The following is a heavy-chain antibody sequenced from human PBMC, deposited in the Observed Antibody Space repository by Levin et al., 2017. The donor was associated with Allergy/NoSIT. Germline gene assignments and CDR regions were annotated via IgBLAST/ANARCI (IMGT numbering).Heavy chain of an antibody. J-gene: IGHJ6*02. Sequence: GGSLRLSCAASGFTFSSYAMSWVRQAPGKGLEWVSAISGSGGSTYYADSVKGRFTISRDNSKNTLYLQMNSLRAEDTAVYYCAKDHIVVVPAAIEYYYYGMDVWGQGTTVTVSS. CDR3: AKDHIVVVPAAIEYYYYGMDV. CDR1: GFTFSSYA. V-gene: IGHV3-23*01. CDR2: ISGSGGST. D-gene: IGHD2-2*02.